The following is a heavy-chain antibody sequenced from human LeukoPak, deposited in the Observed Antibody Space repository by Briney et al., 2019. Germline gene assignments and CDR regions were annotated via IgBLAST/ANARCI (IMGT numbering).Heavy chain of an antibody. CDR1: GLTFSSYV. D-gene: IGHD3-22*01. Sequence: AGGSLRLSCAASGLTFSSYVMSWVRQAPGKGLEWVSSISNSGGSTYYADSVKGRFTISRDNSKNTLYLQMNSLRAEDTAVYYCARGLYDSSGYYDHFDYWGQGTLVTVSS. CDR2: ISNSGGST. V-gene: IGHV3-23*01. CDR3: ARGLYDSSGYYDHFDY. J-gene: IGHJ4*02.